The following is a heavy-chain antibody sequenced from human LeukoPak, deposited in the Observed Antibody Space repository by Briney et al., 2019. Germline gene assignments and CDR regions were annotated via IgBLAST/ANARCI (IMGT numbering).Heavy chain of an antibody. V-gene: IGHV1-8*01. CDR2: VNPNSGNT. CDR1: GYTFTSYD. J-gene: IGHJ4*02. Sequence: ASVKVSCKASGYTFTSYDINWVRQATGQGLEWMGWVNPNSGNTRYAQKFQGRLTMTRNTSISTAYMELSSLRSEDTAVYYCAKNYDFLTGYANWGQGTLVPVSS. D-gene: IGHD3-9*01. CDR3: AKNYDFLTGYAN.